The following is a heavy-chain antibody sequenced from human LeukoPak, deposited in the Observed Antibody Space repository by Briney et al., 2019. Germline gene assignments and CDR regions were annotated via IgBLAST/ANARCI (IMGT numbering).Heavy chain of an antibody. CDR2: ISGSGGST. CDR1: GFTFSSYA. J-gene: IGHJ4*02. CDR3: AKGSGYYPILDY. D-gene: IGHD3-3*01. Sequence: PGGSLRLSCAASGFTFSSYAMSWVRQAPGKGLEWVSAISGSGGSTYYADSVKGRFNISRDNSKNTLYLQMNSLRAEDTAVYYCAKGSGYYPILDYWGQGTLVTVSS. V-gene: IGHV3-23*01.